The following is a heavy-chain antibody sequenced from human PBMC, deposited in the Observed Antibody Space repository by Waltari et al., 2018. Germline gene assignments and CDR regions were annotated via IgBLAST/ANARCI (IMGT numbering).Heavy chain of an antibody. CDR3: ARARDIVVVPAAYRGTGFDY. CDR1: GGSFSGYY. D-gene: IGHD2-2*01. V-gene: IGHV4-34*01. J-gene: IGHJ4*02. CDR2: LKHRGST. Sequence: QVQLQQWGAGLLKPSETLSLTCAVYGGSFSGYYWSWIRQPPGKGREWLGELKHRGSTHYNPSLKSRVTITGDTCKDQFSLKLSSVTAADTAVYYCARARDIVVVPAAYRGTGFDYWGQGTLVTVSS.